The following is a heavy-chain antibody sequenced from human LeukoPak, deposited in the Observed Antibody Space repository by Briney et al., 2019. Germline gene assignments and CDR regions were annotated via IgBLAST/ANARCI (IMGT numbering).Heavy chain of an antibody. V-gene: IGHV4-61*02. CDR3: ARNTVTKNLYYYYYMDV. CDR1: GGSISSGSYY. J-gene: IGHJ6*03. CDR2: IYTSGST. D-gene: IGHD4-17*01. Sequence: SSETLSLTCTVSGGSISSGSYYWSRIRQPAGKGLEWIGRIYTSGSTNYNPSLKSRVTISVDTSKNQFSLKLSSVTAADTAVYYCARNTVTKNLYYYYYMDVWGKGTTVTVSS.